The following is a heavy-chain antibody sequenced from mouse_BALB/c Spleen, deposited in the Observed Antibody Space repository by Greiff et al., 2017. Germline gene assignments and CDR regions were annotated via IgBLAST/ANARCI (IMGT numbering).Heavy chain of an antibody. J-gene: IGHJ4*01. V-gene: IGHV7-3*02. CDR3: ARESGDCPYYYGMDY. D-gene: IGHD2-13*01. Sequence: EVQGVESGGGLVQPGGSLRLSCATSGFTFTDYYMSWVRQPPGKALEWLGFIRNKANGYTTEYSASVKGRFTISRDNSQSILYLQMNTLRAEDSATYYSARESGDCPYYYGMDYWGQGTSVTVSS. CDR2: IRNKANGYTT. CDR1: GFTFTDYY.